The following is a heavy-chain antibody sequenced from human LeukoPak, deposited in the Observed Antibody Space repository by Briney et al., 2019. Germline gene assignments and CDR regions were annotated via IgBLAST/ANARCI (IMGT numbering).Heavy chain of an antibody. V-gene: IGHV3-23*01. Sequence: PGGSLRLSCAASGFTFSSYAMSWVRQAPGKGREWVSGITGGGGGTSSADSVKGRFTNSRDNSKNTLYRQVNSLRAEDTAVYYCAKLYIYDSPPRNHWGQGSLVTVSS. J-gene: IGHJ5*02. CDR3: AKLYIYDSPPRNH. CDR1: GFTFSSYA. D-gene: IGHD3-22*01. CDR2: ITGGGGGT.